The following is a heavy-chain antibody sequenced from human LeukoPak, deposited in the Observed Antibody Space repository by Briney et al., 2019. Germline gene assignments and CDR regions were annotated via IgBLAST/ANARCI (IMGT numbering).Heavy chain of an antibody. CDR3: ARDLASGYSYGSIADY. D-gene: IGHD5-18*01. J-gene: IGHJ4*02. CDR1: GFTFSDYY. Sequence: GGSLRLSCAASGFTFSDYYMSWIRQAPGKGLEWVSYISSSGSTIYYADSVKGRFTISRDNAKNSLYLQMNSLRAEDTAVYYCARDLASGYSYGSIADYWGQGTLVTVSS. V-gene: IGHV3-11*04. CDR2: ISSSGSTI.